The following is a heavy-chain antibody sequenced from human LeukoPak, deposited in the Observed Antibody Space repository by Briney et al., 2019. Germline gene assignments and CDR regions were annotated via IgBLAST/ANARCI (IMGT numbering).Heavy chain of an antibody. Sequence: GGSLRLSCAASGFTFSSYWMSWVRQAPGKGLEWVANIKQDGSEKYYVDSVKGRFTISRDNAKNSLYLQMNSLRAEDTAVYYCARDMLNYDFWSGYLNWGQGTLVTVSS. CDR1: GFTFSSYW. V-gene: IGHV3-7*01. CDR3: ARDMLNYDFWSGYLN. CDR2: IKQDGSEK. J-gene: IGHJ4*02. D-gene: IGHD3-3*01.